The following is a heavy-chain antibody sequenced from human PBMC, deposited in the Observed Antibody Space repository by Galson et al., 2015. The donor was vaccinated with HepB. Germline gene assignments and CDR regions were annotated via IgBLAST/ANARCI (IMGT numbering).Heavy chain of an antibody. J-gene: IGHJ4*02. CDR2: LYYSGST. CDR1: GGSITTSNFY. V-gene: IGHV4-39*01. Sequence: LSLTCTVSGGSITTSNFYWGWIRQPPGKGLEWIGSLYYSGSTYYNPSLKSRVTISVDTSKNQFSLKLSSVTAADTAVYYCARHVKGVTHYDTYGSFFDYWGQGTLVTVSS. D-gene: IGHD3-22*01. CDR3: ARHVKGVTHYDTYGSFFDY.